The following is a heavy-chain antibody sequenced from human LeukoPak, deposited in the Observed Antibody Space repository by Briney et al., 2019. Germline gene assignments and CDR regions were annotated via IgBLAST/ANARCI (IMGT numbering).Heavy chain of an antibody. J-gene: IGHJ5*02. CDR2: IYYSGST. CDR1: GGSISSYY. Sequence: SETLSLTCTVSGGSISSYYWSWIRQPPGKGLGWIGYIYYSGSTNYNPSLKSRVTTSVDTSKNQFSLKLSSVTAADTAMYYCARGPGWFDPWGQGTLVTVSS. CDR3: ARGPGWFDP. V-gene: IGHV4-59*01.